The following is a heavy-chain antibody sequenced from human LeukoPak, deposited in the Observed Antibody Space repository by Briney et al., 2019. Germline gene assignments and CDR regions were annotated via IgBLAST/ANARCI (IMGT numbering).Heavy chain of an antibody. CDR3: ARTYDFWSGSYFDY. D-gene: IGHD3-3*01. CDR1: GGSISSYY. Sequence: PSETLSLTCTVSGGSISSYYWSWIRQPPGKGLEWIGYIYYSGSTNYNPSLKSRVTIPVDTSKNQFSLKLSSVTAADTAVYYCARTYDFWSGSYFDYWGQGTLVTVSS. V-gene: IGHV4-59*01. CDR2: IYYSGST. J-gene: IGHJ4*02.